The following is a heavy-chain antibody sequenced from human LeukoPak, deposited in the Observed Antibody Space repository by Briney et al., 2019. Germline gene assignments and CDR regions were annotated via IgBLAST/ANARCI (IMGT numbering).Heavy chain of an antibody. D-gene: IGHD2-15*01. CDR2: ISVDNGKT. CDR1: GFTLIYYG. Sequence: ASVKVSCKASGFTLIYYGITWVRQAPGQGREGMGWISVDNGKTKYAQKFQGRVTLSTDTATSTAHMEVRRLRSDDTAVYYCARVDCSGDSCYSAEHWGQGTLVTVSP. CDR3: ARVDCSGDSCYSAEH. V-gene: IGHV1-18*01. J-gene: IGHJ1*01.